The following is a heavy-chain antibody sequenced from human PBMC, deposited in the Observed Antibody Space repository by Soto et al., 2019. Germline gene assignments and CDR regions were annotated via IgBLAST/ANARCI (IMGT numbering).Heavy chain of an antibody. CDR1: GYTFTSYY. V-gene: IGHV1-46*01. D-gene: IGHD3-3*01. Sequence: ASVKVSCKASGYTFTSYYMHWVRQAPGQGLEWMGIINPSSGNTSYAQKFQGRVTMTRDTSTSTAYMELRSLESDDTAVYYCARISQSDFWSGYYYFFDYWGQGTLVTVSS. J-gene: IGHJ4*02. CDR2: INPSSGNT. CDR3: ARISQSDFWSGYYYFFDY.